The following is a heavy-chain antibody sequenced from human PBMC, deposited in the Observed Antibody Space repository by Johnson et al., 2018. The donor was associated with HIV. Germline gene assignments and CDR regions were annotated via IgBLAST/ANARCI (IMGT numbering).Heavy chain of an antibody. CDR1: GFTFSSYA. CDR2: ISYDGIKT. V-gene: IGHV3-30*04. D-gene: IGHD5-18*01. J-gene: IGHJ3*02. CDR3: ARLPSGYSRDSFNI. Sequence: VQLVESGGGVVQPGRSLRLSCAASGFTFSSYAMHWVRQAPGKGLEWVAVISYDGIKTYYADSVKGRFTVSRDNSKNTLYLQMNNLRADDTAVYYCARLPSGYSRDSFNIWGQGTMVTVSS.